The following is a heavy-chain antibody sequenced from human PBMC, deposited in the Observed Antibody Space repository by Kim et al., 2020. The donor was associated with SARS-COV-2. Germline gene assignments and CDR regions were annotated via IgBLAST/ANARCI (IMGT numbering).Heavy chain of an antibody. D-gene: IGHD6-13*01. Sequence: KGRFNISRDNAKNALYLQMNSLRAEDTAVYYCARNRSAAGTLDYYYYMDVWGKGTTVTVSS. J-gene: IGHJ6*03. V-gene: IGHV3-11*06. CDR3: ARNRSAAGTLDYYYYMDV.